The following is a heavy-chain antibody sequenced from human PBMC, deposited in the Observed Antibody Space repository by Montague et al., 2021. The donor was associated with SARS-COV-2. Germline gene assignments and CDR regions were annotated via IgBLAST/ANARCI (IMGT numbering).Heavy chain of an antibody. CDR1: DGSITSDNYY. CDR3: AGVRFNAWHYFGY. Sequence: TLSLTCTVSDGSITSDNYYWSWIRQPAGKGLEWIGRIFTSGNTDYNPSLTGRVTMSLDTSESQFSLKLNSVTAADTAIYYCAGVRFNAWHYFGYWGPGILVTVSS. J-gene: IGHJ4*02. CDR2: IFTSGNT. V-gene: IGHV4-61*02. D-gene: IGHD3-16*01.